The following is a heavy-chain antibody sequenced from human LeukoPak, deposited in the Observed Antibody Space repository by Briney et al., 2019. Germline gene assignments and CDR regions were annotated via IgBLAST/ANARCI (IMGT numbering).Heavy chain of an antibody. CDR2: IKQDGSEK. D-gene: IGHD6-19*01. CDR1: GFTFSSYW. Sequence: GESLRLSCAASGFTFSSYWMSWVRQAPGQGLEWVANIKQDGSEKYYVASLKGRFTISRDNAKNSLYLQMDSLRAEDTAVYYCASGSGWSYLAYWGQGTLVTVSS. V-gene: IGHV3-7*01. J-gene: IGHJ4*02. CDR3: ASGSGWSYLAY.